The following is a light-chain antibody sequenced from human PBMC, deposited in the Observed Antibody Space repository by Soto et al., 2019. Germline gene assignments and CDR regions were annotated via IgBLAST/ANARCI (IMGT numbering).Light chain of an antibody. J-gene: IGLJ2*01. CDR3: CSYAAITTPVI. Sequence: QSALTQPASVSGSPGLSITMSCTGTSSDVGSYTLVSWYQQLPGKAPQLIIYEVSKRPSGVSSRFSGSKSGNTASLTISGLQTEDEADYFCCSYAAITTPVIFGGGTKLTVL. CDR1: SSDVGSYTL. V-gene: IGLV2-23*02. CDR2: EVS.